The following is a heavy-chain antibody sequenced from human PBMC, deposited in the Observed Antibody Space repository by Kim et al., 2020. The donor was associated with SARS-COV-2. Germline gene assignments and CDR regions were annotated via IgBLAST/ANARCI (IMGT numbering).Heavy chain of an antibody. D-gene: IGHD2-21*02. CDR3: AKGWGYGGDSVFDY. CDR1: GFTFNNYA. CDR2: ISGSGGST. Sequence: GGSLRLSCAASGFTFNNYAMNWVRQAPGKGLEWVSGISGSGGSTYYADSVKGRFTISRDNSKNTLYLQMNSLRADDTAIYYCAKGWGYGGDSVFDYWGQGTLVTVSS. J-gene: IGHJ4*02. V-gene: IGHV3-23*01.